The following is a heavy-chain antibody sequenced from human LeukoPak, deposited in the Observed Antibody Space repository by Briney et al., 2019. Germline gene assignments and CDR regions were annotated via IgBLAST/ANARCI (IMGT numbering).Heavy chain of an antibody. CDR1: GFTFSSYS. D-gene: IGHD5-12*01. CDR3: ARDRSGFYSVDY. CDR2: ISNDGNSK. J-gene: IGHJ4*02. V-gene: IGHV3-30*03. Sequence: GGSLRLSCAASGFTFSSYSMNWVRQAPGKGLEWVALISNDGNSKDYADSVKGRFTLSGDNSKTTLYLQMNSLRAEDTAVYYCARDRSGFYSVDYWGQGTLVTVSS.